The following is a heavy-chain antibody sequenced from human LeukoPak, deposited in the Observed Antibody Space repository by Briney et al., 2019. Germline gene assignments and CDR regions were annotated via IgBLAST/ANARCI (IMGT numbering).Heavy chain of an antibody. Sequence: SETLSLTCAVYGGSFSGYCWSWIRQPPGKGLEWIGEINHSGSTNYNPSLKSRVTISVDTSKNQFSLKLSSVTAADTAVYYCARGVGRYYYDSSGPHYFDYWGQGTLVTVSS. J-gene: IGHJ4*02. V-gene: IGHV4-34*01. CDR3: ARGVGRYYYDSSGPHYFDY. CDR1: GGSFSGYC. CDR2: INHSGST. D-gene: IGHD3-22*01.